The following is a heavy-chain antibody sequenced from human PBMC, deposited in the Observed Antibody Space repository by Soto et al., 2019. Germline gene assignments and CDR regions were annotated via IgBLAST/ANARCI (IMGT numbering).Heavy chain of an antibody. V-gene: IGHV1-18*04. Sequence: QVQLVQSGAEVKKPGASVKVSCKASGYILTSYGISWVRQAPGQGLEWMGWISGYNGNTNYVQKFQGRVTMTTDTSTSTAYMEVRSLKSDDTAVYYCARVGAELELRRYSAYWGQGTLVSVSS. D-gene: IGHD1-7*01. J-gene: IGHJ4*02. CDR1: GYILTSYG. CDR3: ARVGAELELRRYSAY. CDR2: ISGYNGNT.